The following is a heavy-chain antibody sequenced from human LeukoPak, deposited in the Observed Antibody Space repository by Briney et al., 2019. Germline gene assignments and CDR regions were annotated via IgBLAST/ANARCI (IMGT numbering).Heavy chain of an antibody. CDR2: MSSDGSHE. D-gene: IGHD6-13*01. Sequence: GGSLRLSCAASGFTFSNYDMHWVRQAPGKGLEWVTVMSSDGSHEFYADSVKGRFTISRDKAKNTLSLQMNSLRTEDAAVYYCAKASVVATGRPLPFDMWGQGPGVTVSS. V-gene: IGHV3-30*18. J-gene: IGHJ3*02. CDR3: AKASVVATGRPLPFDM. CDR1: GFTFSNYD.